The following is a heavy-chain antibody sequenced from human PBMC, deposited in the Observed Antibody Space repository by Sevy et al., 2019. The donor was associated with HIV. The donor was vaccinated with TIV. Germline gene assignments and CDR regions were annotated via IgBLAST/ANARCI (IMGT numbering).Heavy chain of an antibody. J-gene: IGHJ3*02. CDR1: GFTFNNYG. CDR3: ARDRKVLLVVYAIPFDVFDI. CDR2: IRHDGSDE. Sequence: GGSLRLSCAASGFTFNNYGMHWVRQAPGKGLEWVTFIRHDGSDEYYTDSVKGRFTISGDNSKNTVYLQMNSLRAEDTAVYYCARDRKVLLVVYAIPFDVFDIWGQGTMVNVSS. V-gene: IGHV3-30*02. D-gene: IGHD2-8*02.